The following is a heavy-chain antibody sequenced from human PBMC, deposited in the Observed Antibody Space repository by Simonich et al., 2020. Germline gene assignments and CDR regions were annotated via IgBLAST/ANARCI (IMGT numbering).Heavy chain of an antibody. CDR1: GFTFSSYS. CDR3: ARDTSYYGSGSYYFDY. J-gene: IGHJ4*02. Sequence: GGGLVQPGGSLRLSCSASGFTFSSYSMNWVRQAPGKGLEWVSSISSSRTYIYYTDSVKGRFTISRDNAKNSLYLQMNSLRAEDTAVYYCARDTSYYGSGSYYFDYWGQGNLVTVSS. D-gene: IGHD3-10*01. CDR2: ISSSRTYI. V-gene: IGHV3-21*01.